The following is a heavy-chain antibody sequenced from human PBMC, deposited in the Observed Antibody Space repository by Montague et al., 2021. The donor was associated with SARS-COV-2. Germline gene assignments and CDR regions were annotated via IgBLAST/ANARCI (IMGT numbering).Heavy chain of an antibody. Sequence: PALVKPTQTLTLTCTFSGFSLSTSGMCVSWIRQPPGKALEWLARXDWGDDKYYSTSLKTRLTISKDTSKNQVVLTMTNMDPVDTATYYCARIRYDILTGYQTLFDYWGQGTLVTVSS. J-gene: IGHJ4*02. V-gene: IGHV2-70*11. CDR2: XDWGDDK. CDR3: ARIRYDILTGYQTLFDY. D-gene: IGHD3-9*01. CDR1: GFSLSTSGMC.